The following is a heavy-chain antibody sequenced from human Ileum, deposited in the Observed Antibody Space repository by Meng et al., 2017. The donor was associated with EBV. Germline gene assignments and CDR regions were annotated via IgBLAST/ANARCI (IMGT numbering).Heavy chain of an antibody. V-gene: IGHV4-39*01. CDR2: IYYSGTT. D-gene: IGHD6-19*01. CDR1: GGSIARSSYN. Sequence: QPHGSGPGLVEPSETLSRTCTFSGGSIARSSYNWGWLRQSPGKGLEWMGNIYYSGTTYYNPSLKSRVTISVDTSKNQFSLKLSSVTAADTAVYYCARGYSSGWYYFDYWGQGTLVTVSS. J-gene: IGHJ4*02. CDR3: ARGYSSGWYYFDY.